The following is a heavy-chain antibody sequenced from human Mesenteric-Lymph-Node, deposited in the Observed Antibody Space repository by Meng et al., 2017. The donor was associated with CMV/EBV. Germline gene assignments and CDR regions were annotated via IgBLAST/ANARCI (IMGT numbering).Heavy chain of an antibody. CDR1: GGSFSSHT. CDR3: AGGSDIVLVPVAAPYYYYYYGMDV. CDR2: IIPMFGTP. V-gene: IGHV1-69*05. D-gene: IGHD2-8*02. Sequence: SVKVSCKASGGSFSSHTVTWVRQAPGQGPEWMGGIIPMFGTPNYAQKFQGRVTIFTDESTSTAYMELISLRSEDTAVYYCAGGSDIVLVPVAAPYYYYYYGMDVWGQGTTVTVSS. J-gene: IGHJ6*02.